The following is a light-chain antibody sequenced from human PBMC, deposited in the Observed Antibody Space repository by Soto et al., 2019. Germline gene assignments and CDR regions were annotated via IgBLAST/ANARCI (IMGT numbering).Light chain of an antibody. V-gene: IGKV3-15*01. CDR2: GAF. CDR3: QQYNNWLWT. CDR1: QNFTNN. Sequence: EIVMTQSPATLSVSPGERATLSCRASQNFTNNLAWYQQKPGQAPRLLIYGAFTRATGIPARFSGSGSGTEFTLTISSLQSEDFAVYYCQQYNNWLWTFGQGTKVDIK. J-gene: IGKJ1*01.